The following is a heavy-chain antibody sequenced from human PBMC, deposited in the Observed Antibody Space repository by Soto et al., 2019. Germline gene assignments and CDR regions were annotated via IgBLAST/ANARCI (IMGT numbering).Heavy chain of an antibody. J-gene: IGHJ4*02. V-gene: IGHV4-59*01. D-gene: IGHD5-18*01. CDR2: IHYSGST. CDR1: GGSISSYY. CDR3: ARVLGYSYGYPFDY. Sequence: PSETLSLTCTVSGGSISSYYCSWIRQPPGKGLEWIGYIHYSGSTNYNPSLKSRVTISLDTSKNQFSLKLSSVTAADTAVYYCARVLGYSYGYPFDYWGQGTLVTVSS.